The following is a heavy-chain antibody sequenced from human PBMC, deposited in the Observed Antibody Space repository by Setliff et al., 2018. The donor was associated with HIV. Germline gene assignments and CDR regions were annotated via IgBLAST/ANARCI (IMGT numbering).Heavy chain of an antibody. CDR3: ARIHYYGSGRFDY. D-gene: IGHD3-10*01. CDR1: GYNFTNEW. J-gene: IGHJ4*02. CDR2: IYPGDSDT. V-gene: IGHV5-51*01. Sequence: PGESLKLSWKGSGYNFTNEWSGWVRQMPGKGLEWMGSIYPGDSDTRYSPSFQGQVTISADKSISTAYLQWSSLKASDTAMYYCARIHYYGSGRFDYWGQGNLVTVSS.